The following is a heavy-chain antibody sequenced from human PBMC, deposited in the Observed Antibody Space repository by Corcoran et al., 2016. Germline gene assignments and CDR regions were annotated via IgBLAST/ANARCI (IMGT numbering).Heavy chain of an antibody. CDR2: IINHGSGA. Sequence: EVQLVESGGGLVQPGGSLRLSCAASGFTFSSYWMHWVRQAPGKGLVWVSRIINHGSGADYADSVKGRFTISRDNAKNTLYLQMNSLRTEDTAVYYCARAEVVTGNDYWGQGTLVTVSS. J-gene: IGHJ4*02. V-gene: IGHV3-74*01. CDR1: GFTFSSYW. D-gene: IGHD2-15*01. CDR3: ARAEVVTGNDY.